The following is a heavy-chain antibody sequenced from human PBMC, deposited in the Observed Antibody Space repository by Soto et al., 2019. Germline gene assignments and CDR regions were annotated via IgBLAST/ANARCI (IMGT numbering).Heavy chain of an antibody. D-gene: IGHD3-22*01. CDR2: ISYDGSNK. J-gene: IGHJ4*02. CDR1: GFTFSSYG. V-gene: IGHV3-30*18. CDR3: AKERLYQYYDSSCYRYYFDY. Sequence: QVQLVESGGGVVQPGRSLRLSCAASGFTFSSYGMHWVRQAPGKGLEWVAVISYDGSNKYYADSVKGRFTISRDNSKNTLSLQMNSLRAEDTAVYYCAKERLYQYYDSSCYRYYFDYWGQGTLVTVSS.